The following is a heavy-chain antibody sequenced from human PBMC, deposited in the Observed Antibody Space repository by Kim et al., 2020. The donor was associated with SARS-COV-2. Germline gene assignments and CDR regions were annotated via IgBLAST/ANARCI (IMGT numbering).Heavy chain of an antibody. Sequence: SETLSLTCTVSGGSISSYYWSWIRQPPGKGLEWIGYIYYSGSTNYNPSLKSRVTISVDTSKNQFSLKLSSVTAADTAVYYCARASYYDSSGYFNHGDAFDIWGQGTMVTVSS. CDR2: IYYSGST. D-gene: IGHD3-22*01. J-gene: IGHJ3*02. V-gene: IGHV4-59*01. CDR1: GGSISSYY. CDR3: ARASYYDSSGYFNHGDAFDI.